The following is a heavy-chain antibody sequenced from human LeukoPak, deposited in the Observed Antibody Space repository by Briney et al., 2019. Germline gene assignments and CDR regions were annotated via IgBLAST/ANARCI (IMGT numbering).Heavy chain of an antibody. CDR1: GFXLSDYS. D-gene: IGHD2/OR15-2a*01. CDR2: ISSSSNYI. V-gene: IGHV3-21*01. J-gene: IGHJ6*02. CDR3: AKYLSAKGPPYALDV. Sequence: GGSLRLSCAASGFXLSDYSINWVRQAPGKGLEWVSSISSSSNYIYYADSMKGRFTISRDNAKNSLHLQMNSLRAEDTAVYYCAKYLSAKGPPYALDVWGQGTTVTVSS.